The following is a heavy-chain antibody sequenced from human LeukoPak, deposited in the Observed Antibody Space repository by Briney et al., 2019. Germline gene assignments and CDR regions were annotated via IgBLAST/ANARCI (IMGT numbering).Heavy chain of an antibody. CDR3: ARRSGSYFDY. CDR1: GYSFTNFW. D-gene: IGHD1-26*01. V-gene: IGHV5-51*01. J-gene: IGHJ4*02. Sequence: LGEALKISCKGSGYSFTNFWIGWVRQMPAKGLEWMGIIHPGDSDTRYSPSFQGQVTISADKSISTAYLQWNSLKASDTAMYYCARRSGSYFDYWGQGTLVTVSS. CDR2: IHPGDSDT.